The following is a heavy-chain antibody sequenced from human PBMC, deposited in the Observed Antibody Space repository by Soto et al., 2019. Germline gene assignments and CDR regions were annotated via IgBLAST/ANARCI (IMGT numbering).Heavy chain of an antibody. CDR3: ARDVFSMIVVVITQHDAFDI. D-gene: IGHD3-22*01. Sequence: QVQLVQSGAEVKKPGASVKVSCKASGYTFTSYGISWVRQAPGQGLEWMGWISAYNGNTNYAQKLQGRVTMTTDTSTSTAYMELRSLRSDDTAVYYCARDVFSMIVVVITQHDAFDIWGQGTMVTVSS. J-gene: IGHJ3*02. CDR1: GYTFTSYG. CDR2: ISAYNGNT. V-gene: IGHV1-18*01.